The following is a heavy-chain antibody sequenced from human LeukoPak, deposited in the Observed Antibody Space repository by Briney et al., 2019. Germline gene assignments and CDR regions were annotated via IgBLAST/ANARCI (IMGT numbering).Heavy chain of an antibody. CDR1: GFTFSSYS. CDR3: ARISGCSGGSCYSRNY. V-gene: IGHV3-21*01. D-gene: IGHD2-15*01. Sequence: PGGSLRLSCAASGFTFSSYSMNWVRQAPGKGLEWVSSISRSSSYIYYADSVKGRFTISRDNAKNSLYLQMNSLRAEDTAVYYCARISGCSGGSCYSRNYWGQGTLVTVSS. CDR2: ISRSSSYI. J-gene: IGHJ4*02.